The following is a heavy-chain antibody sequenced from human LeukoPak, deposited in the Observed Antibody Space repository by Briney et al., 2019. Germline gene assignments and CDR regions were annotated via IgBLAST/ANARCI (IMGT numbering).Heavy chain of an antibody. CDR2: MNPNSGNT. D-gene: IGHD5-12*01. CDR3: ARGRWLRHWFDP. V-gene: IGHV1-8*01. CDR1: GYTFTRYD. J-gene: IGHJ5*02. Sequence: ASVKVSCKASGYTFTRYDINWERQATGQGLEWMGWMNPNSGNTGYAQKFQGRVTMTRNTSISTAYMELSSLRSEDTAVYYCARGRWLRHWFDPWGQGTLVTVSS.